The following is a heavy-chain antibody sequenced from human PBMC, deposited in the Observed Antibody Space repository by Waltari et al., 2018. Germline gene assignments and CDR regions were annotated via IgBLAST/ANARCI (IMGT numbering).Heavy chain of an antibody. CDR3: AREGGSYD. J-gene: IGHJ4*02. CDR2: INHSGST. CDR1: GGSFSGYY. V-gene: IGHV4-34*01. D-gene: IGHD1-26*01. Sequence: QVQLQQWGAGLLKPSETLSLPCAVYGGSFSGYYWSWIRQPPGKGLEWIGEINHSGSTNYNPSLKSRVTISVDTSKNQFSLKLSSVTAADTAVYYCAREGGSYDWGQGTLVTVSS.